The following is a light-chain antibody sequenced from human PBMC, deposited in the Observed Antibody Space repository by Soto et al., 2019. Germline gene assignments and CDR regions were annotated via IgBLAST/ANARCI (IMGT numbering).Light chain of an antibody. J-gene: IGLJ1*01. V-gene: IGLV2-14*03. CDR3: SSYTSSSTLEV. Sequence: QSALTQPASVSGSPGQSITLPCTGTSSDIGGHNYVSWYQQHPGKAPKLMIYDVSNRPSGVSNRFSGSKSGNTASLTISGLQAEDEADYYCSSYTSSSTLEVFGTGTKLTVL. CDR1: SSDIGGHNY. CDR2: DVS.